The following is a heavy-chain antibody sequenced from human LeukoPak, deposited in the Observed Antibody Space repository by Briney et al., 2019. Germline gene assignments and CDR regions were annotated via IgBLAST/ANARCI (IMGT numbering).Heavy chain of an antibody. V-gene: IGHV3-13*01. Sequence: GGSLRLSCAASGFTFSSYDMHWVRQATGKGLEWVSAIGTAGDTYYPGSVKGRFTISRENAKNSLYLQMNSLRAEDTAVYYCTRDATYYLRYGYFDYWGQGTLVTVSS. CDR3: TRDATYYLRYGYFDY. J-gene: IGHJ4*02. CDR2: IGTAGDT. D-gene: IGHD2/OR15-2a*01. CDR1: GFTFSSYD.